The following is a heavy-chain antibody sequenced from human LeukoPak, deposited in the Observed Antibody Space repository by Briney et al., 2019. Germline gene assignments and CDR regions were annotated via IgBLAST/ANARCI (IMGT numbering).Heavy chain of an antibody. CDR1: GYTFTGYD. CDR2: MNPNSGNT. D-gene: IGHD3-9*01. J-gene: IGHJ4*02. Sequence: ASVKVSCKASGYTFTGYDINWVRQATGQGLEWMGWMNPNSGNTGYAQKFQGRVTMTRNTSISTAYMELSSLRSEDTAVYYCARGGGFRYDLLTGYYLFDYWGQGTLVTVSS. V-gene: IGHV1-8*01. CDR3: ARGGGFRYDLLTGYYLFDY.